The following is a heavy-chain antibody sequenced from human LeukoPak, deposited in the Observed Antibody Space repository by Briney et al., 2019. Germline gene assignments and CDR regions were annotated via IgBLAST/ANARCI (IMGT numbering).Heavy chain of an antibody. CDR3: AKEGYYYDSSGTAEY. Sequence: GGSLRLSCAASGFTFSSYGMHWVRQAPGKGLEWVSFIRSDGSNKYYPDSVKGRFTISRDNSKNTLYLQMNSLRAEDTAVHYCAKEGYYYDSSGTAEYWGQGTLVTVSS. V-gene: IGHV3-30*02. D-gene: IGHD3-22*01. J-gene: IGHJ4*02. CDR1: GFTFSSYG. CDR2: IRSDGSNK.